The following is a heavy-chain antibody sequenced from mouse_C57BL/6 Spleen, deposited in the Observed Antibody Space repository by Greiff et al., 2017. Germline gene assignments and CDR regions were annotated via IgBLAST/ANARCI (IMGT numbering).Heavy chain of an antibody. CDR2: IYPRDGST. CDR1: GYSFPSYD. V-gene: IGHV1-85*01. CDR3: SRKDYYGYFDD. D-gene: IGHD1-1*01. J-gene: IGHJ2*01. Sequence: QVQLQQSGPELVKPGASVKLSCKASGYSFPSYDINWVKQRPGQGLEWIGWIYPRDGSTKYNEKFKGEAALTVDPSSSTAYMELHSLTSEDSAVYFYSRKDYYGYFDDWGQVTTLTVSS.